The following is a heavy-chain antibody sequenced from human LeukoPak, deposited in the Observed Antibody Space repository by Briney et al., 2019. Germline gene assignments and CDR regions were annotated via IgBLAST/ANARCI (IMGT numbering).Heavy chain of an antibody. D-gene: IGHD6-19*01. V-gene: IGHV3-7*03. CDR3: AKDSSSGWFPLVWYDY. J-gene: IGHJ4*02. CDR2: IKQDGSEK. CDR1: GFTFSSYW. Sequence: GGALRLSCAASGFTFSSYWMSWVRQAPGKGRAWVANIKQDGSEKYYVDSVKGRFTISRDNSKNTLYLQMNSLRAEDTAVYYCAKDSSSGWFPLVWYDYWGQGTLVTVSS.